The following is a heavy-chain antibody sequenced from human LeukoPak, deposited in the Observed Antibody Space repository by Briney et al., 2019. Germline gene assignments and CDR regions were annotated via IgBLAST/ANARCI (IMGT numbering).Heavy chain of an antibody. D-gene: IGHD2-15*01. J-gene: IGHJ4*02. CDR2: INPNSGGT. Sequence: ASVKVSCKASGYTFTGYYMQWVRQAPGQWLEWMGWINPNSGGTNYAQKFQGRVTMTRDTSISTAYMDLSRLRSDDTAVYYCAREEGYCSGTSCSAPFDYWGQGTLVTVSS. V-gene: IGHV1-2*02. CDR1: GYTFTGYY. CDR3: AREEGYCSGTSCSAPFDY.